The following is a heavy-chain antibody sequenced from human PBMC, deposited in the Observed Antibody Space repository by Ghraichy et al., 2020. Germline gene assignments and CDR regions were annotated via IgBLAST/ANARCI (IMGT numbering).Heavy chain of an antibody. CDR1: GFTFSSYS. J-gene: IGHJ4*02. D-gene: IGHD6-13*01. CDR3: ARDPPGSSTWAAAGTKPDTDY. CDR2: ISSSSSTI. V-gene: IGHV3-48*01. Sequence: GGSLRLSCAASGFTFSSYSMNWVRQAPGKGLEWVSYISSSSSTIYYADSVKGRFTISRDNAKNSLYLQMNSLRAEDTAVYYCARDPPGSSTWAAAGTKPDTDYWGQGTLVTVSS.